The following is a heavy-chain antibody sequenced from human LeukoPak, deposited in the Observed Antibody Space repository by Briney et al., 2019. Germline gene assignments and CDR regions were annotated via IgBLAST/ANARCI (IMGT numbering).Heavy chain of an antibody. Sequence: GSLRLSCAASGSTFSSYGMHWVRQAPGKGLEWAAVIWHDGNNKYYADSVKGRFTISRDNSKNTLYLQMNTLRAEDTAVYYCARGPGSSVYASAIDYWGQGTLVTVSS. J-gene: IGHJ4*02. CDR1: GSTFSSYG. CDR3: ARGPGSSVYASAIDY. D-gene: IGHD2-8*01. CDR2: IWHDGNNK. V-gene: IGHV3-33*01.